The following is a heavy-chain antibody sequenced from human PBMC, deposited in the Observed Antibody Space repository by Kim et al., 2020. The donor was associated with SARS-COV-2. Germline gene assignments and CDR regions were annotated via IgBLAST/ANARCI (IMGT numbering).Heavy chain of an antibody. Sequence: GGSLRLSCAASGFVFMNYAMTWVRQAPGKGLEWVSGISGSGGSSYYADSVKGRFTISRDNSKDTVYLQMNSLRADDTAVYYCVKSVGEDYYYYGLDVWDQGTTVTVSS. V-gene: IGHV3-23*01. D-gene: IGHD3-10*01. CDR2: ISGSGGSS. CDR3: VKSVGEDYYYYGLDV. CDR1: GFVFMNYA. J-gene: IGHJ6*02.